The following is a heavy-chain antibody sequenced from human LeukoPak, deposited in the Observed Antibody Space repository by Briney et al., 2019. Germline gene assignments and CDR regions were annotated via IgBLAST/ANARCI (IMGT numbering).Heavy chain of an antibody. CDR3: AKGSYYDSSGSFYFDY. V-gene: IGHV3-23*01. CDR2: ISGSGDNT. D-gene: IGHD3-22*01. CDR1: GXTXXSYA. Sequence: XRLSXXXSGXTXXSYAMXWVRQAPGKGLEWVSGISGSGDNTYYADSVKGRFTISRDNSKNTLYVQVNSLGTEDTAAYYCAKGSYYDSSGSFYFDYWGQGTLVTVSS. J-gene: IGHJ4*02.